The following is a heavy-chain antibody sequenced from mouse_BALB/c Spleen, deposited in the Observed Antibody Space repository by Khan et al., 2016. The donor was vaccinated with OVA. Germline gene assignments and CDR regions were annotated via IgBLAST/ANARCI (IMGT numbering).Heavy chain of an antibody. CDR2: ILPGSDTI. CDR1: GYTFSNFW. CDR3: SRGAATTYGMDY. D-gene: IGHD3-3*01. J-gene: IGHJ4*01. V-gene: IGHV1-9*01. Sequence: QVQLKQSGAELMKPGASVKISCKATGYTFSNFWIEWVQQRPGHGLEWIGEILPGSDTIHHNEKFKGKATFTADPSSNTAYIQLSSLTSEDSSVYDCSRGAATTYGMDYWGQGTSVTVSS.